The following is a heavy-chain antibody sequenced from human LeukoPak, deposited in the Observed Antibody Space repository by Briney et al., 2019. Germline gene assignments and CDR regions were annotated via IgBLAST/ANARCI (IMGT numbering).Heavy chain of an antibody. D-gene: IGHD6-6*01. CDR2: IYYSGST. CDR1: GGSISSYY. CDR3: ARRINIAARGAFDI. Sequence: PSETLSLTCTVSGGSISSYYWSWIRQPPGKGLEWIGYIYYSGSTNYNPSLKSRVTISVDTSKNQFSLKLSSVTAADTAVYHCARRINIAARGAFDIWGQGTMVTVSS. J-gene: IGHJ3*02. V-gene: IGHV4-59*01.